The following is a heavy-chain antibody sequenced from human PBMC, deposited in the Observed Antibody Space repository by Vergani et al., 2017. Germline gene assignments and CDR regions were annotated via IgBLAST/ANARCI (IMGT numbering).Heavy chain of an antibody. CDR3: ARDPRTPEGDY. V-gene: IGHV3-21*01. J-gene: IGHJ4*02. Sequence: EVQLVESGGGLVKPGGSLRLSCAASGFTFSSDSMNWVRQAPGKGLKWVSSISSSSSYIYYADSVKGRFTISRDNAKKSLYLQMNSLRAEDTAVYYCARDPRTPEGDYWGQGTLVTVSS. D-gene: IGHD1-14*01. CDR2: ISSSSSYI. CDR1: GFTFSSDS.